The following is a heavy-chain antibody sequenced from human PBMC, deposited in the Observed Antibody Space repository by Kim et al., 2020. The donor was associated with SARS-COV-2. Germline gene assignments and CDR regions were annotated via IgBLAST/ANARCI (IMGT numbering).Heavy chain of an antibody. V-gene: IGHV3-15*01. Sequence: TDYDAHVKGRFTISRDDSKATLYLQMNSLETEDTAVYYCTTSVRPYSDVDYWGQGTRVTVSS. CDR2: T. J-gene: IGHJ4*02. D-gene: IGHD4-4*01. CDR3: TTSVRPYSDVDY.